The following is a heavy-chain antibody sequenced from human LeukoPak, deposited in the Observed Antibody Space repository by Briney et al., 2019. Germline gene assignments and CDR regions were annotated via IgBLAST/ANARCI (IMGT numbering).Heavy chain of an antibody. CDR2: INPNSGGT. CDR3: AGAPKCGGDCHRGDWFDP. D-gene: IGHD2-21*02. J-gene: IGHJ5*02. Sequence: ASVKVSCKASGYTFTGYYMHWVRQAPGQGLEWMGWINPNSGGTSYAQKFQGRVTMTRDTSISTAYMELSRLRSDDTAVYYWAGAPKCGGDCHRGDWFDPWGQGTLVTVSS. CDR1: GYTFTGYY. V-gene: IGHV1-2*02.